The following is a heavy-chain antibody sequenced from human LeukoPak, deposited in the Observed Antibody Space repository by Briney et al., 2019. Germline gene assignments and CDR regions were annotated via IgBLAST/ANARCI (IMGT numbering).Heavy chain of an antibody. CDR2: ISSSGSTI. D-gene: IGHD6-6*01. V-gene: IGHV3-11*01. CDR3: AREVGIAARQDWFDP. J-gene: IGHJ5*02. Sequence: GGSLRLSCAAAGFTFSDYYMRWIRQAPGKGLEWVSYISSSGSTIYYADSVKGRFTIPRDNTKNSLYLKMNSLRAEATALHYFAREVGIAARQDWFDPWGQGTLVTVS. CDR1: GFTFSDYY.